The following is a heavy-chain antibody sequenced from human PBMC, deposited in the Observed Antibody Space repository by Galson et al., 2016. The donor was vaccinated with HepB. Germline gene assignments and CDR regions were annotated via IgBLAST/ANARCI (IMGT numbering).Heavy chain of an antibody. D-gene: IGHD6-19*01. J-gene: IGHJ4*02. Sequence: QSGAEVKKPGESLQISCQASGYSFTSYWIGWVRQMPGKGLEWMGIIYTGDSDTRYSPSFQGQVTISVDKSINTADLQWRSLKASDTAMYYCSGSSGWLSEYWGQGTLLTVSS. CDR2: IYTGDSDT. CDR3: SGSSGWLSEY. V-gene: IGHV5-51*01. CDR1: GYSFTSYW.